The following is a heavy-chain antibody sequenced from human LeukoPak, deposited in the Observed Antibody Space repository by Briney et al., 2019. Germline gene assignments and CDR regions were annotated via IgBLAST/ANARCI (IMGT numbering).Heavy chain of an antibody. CDR2: MNPNSGNT. V-gene: IGHV1-8*03. Sequence: ASVKVSCKASGYTFTSYDINWVRQATGQGLEWMGWMNPNSGNTGYAQKFQGRVTITRNTSISTAYMELSSLRSEDTAVYYCARARGSGSYYGHDYYYYYYMDVWGQGTTVTVSS. CDR3: ARARGSGSYYGHDYYYYYYMDV. J-gene: IGHJ6*03. D-gene: IGHD3-10*01. CDR1: GYTFTSYD.